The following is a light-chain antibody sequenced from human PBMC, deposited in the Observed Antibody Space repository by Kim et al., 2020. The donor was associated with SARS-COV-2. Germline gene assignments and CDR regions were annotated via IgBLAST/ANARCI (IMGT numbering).Light chain of an antibody. CDR2: RNN. V-gene: IGLV1-47*01. J-gene: IGLJ2*01. Sequence: PGQRVTISCSGSSSNIGSNYVYWYQQLPGTAPKLLIYRNNQRPSGVPDRFSGSKSGTSASLAISGLRSEDEADYYCAAWDDSLHVVFGGGTKLT. CDR1: SSNIGSNY. CDR3: AAWDDSLHVV.